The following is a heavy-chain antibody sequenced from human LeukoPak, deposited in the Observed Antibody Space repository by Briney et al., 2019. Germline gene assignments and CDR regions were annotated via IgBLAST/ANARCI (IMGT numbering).Heavy chain of an antibody. D-gene: IGHD4-17*01. J-gene: IGHJ4*02. CDR3: ARGGTDFGDRIDY. CDR2: INPNSGGT. V-gene: IGHV1-2*02. Sequence: ASVKVSCKTSGYTFTGYYMHWVRQAPGQGLEWMGGINPNSGGTKYAQKFQGRVTMTRDTSISTAYMEVSRLRFDDTAVYYCARGGTDFGDRIDYWGQGTLVTVSS. CDR1: GYTFTGYY.